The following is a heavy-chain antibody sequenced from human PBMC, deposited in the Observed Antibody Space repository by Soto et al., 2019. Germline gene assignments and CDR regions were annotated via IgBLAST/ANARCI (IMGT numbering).Heavy chain of an antibody. D-gene: IGHD6-6*01. Sequence: GGSLRLSCTSSGLIFGDYAMSWVRQAPGKGLEWVGFIRSEDYGGTTEYGASVKGRFTTSRDDSKSVAYLQMNSLKTEDTAVYFCTRAPEKYGGSSIFGEWGPETLVTV. CDR1: GLIFGDYA. CDR3: TRAPEKYGGSSIFGE. V-gene: IGHV3-49*04. J-gene: IGHJ4*02. CDR2: IRSEDYGGTT.